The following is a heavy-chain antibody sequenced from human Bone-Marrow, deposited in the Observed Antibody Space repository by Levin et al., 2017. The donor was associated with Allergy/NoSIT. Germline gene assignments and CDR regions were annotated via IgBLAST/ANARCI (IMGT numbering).Heavy chain of an antibody. Sequence: SSETLSLTCTVSDDSISRYYWSWIRQPPGKGLDWIGQIYYSGSTKYNPSLKSRVTISIDTSKNQFSLNLTSVTAADTAVYYCARSGFWTDYYYYGMDVWGQGTTVTVSS. CDR3: ARSGFWTDYYYYGMDV. D-gene: IGHD3/OR15-3a*01. J-gene: IGHJ6*02. V-gene: IGHV4-59*01. CDR2: IYYSGST. CDR1: DDSISRYY.